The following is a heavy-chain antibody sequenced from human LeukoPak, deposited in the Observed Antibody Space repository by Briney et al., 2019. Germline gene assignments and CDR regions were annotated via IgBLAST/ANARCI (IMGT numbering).Heavy chain of an antibody. CDR1: GFTFSSYG. CDR2: IRYDGSNK. D-gene: IGHD3-22*01. J-gene: IGHJ4*02. V-gene: IGHV3-30*02. Sequence: GGSLRLSCAASGFTFSSYGMHWVRQAPGKGLEGVAFIRYDGSNKYYADSVKGRFTISRDNSKNKLYLQMNSLRAEDTAVYYCAKDIYDSSGPLYFDYWGQGTLVTVSS. CDR3: AKDIYDSSGPLYFDY.